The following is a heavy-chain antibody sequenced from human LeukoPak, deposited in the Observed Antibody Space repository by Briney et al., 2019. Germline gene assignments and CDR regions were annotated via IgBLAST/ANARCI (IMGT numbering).Heavy chain of an antibody. CDR2: ISSSSSYI. Sequence: GGSLRLSCAASGFTFSSYSMNWVRQAPGKGLEWVSSISSSSSYIYYADSVKGRFTISRDSAKNSLYLQMNSLRAEDTAVYYCAREVAAAPNWFDPWGQGTLVTVSS. J-gene: IGHJ5*02. V-gene: IGHV3-21*01. CDR3: AREVAAAPNWFDP. CDR1: GFTFSSYS. D-gene: IGHD2-15*01.